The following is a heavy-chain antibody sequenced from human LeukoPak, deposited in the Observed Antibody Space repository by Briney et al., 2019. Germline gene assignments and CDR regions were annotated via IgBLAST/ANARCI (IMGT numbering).Heavy chain of an antibody. CDR3: ARGRYDILTGYYTRIFDY. Sequence: SETLSLTCAVYGGSFSGYYWSWIRQPPGKGLEWIGEINHSGSTNYNPSLKSRVTISVDTSKNQFSLKLCSVTAADTAVYYCARGRYDILTGYYTRIFDYWGQGTLVTVSS. J-gene: IGHJ4*02. CDR2: INHSGST. CDR1: GGSFSGYY. V-gene: IGHV4-34*01. D-gene: IGHD3-9*01.